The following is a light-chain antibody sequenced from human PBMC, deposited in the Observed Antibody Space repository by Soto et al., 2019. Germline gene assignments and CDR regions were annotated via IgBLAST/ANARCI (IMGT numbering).Light chain of an antibody. V-gene: IGLV2-8*01. CDR3: SSYTSSSTYV. Sequence: QSALTQPPSASGSPGQSVTISCTGTSSDVGGYNFVSWHQQHPGQAPKLLIYEVSRRPSGVSHRFSGSKSGNTASLTIYGLQVEDEADYYCSSYTSSSTYVFGTGTKVTVL. CDR1: SSDVGGYNF. CDR2: EVS. J-gene: IGLJ1*01.